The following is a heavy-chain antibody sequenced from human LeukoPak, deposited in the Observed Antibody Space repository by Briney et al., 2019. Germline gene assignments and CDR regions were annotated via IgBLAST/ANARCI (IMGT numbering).Heavy chain of an antibody. D-gene: IGHD6-13*01. V-gene: IGHV3-11*01. CDR3: ARAGYSSSWYSSLGYYYGMDA. J-gene: IGHJ6*02. CDR1: GFIFSDYY. Sequence: PGGSLRLSCAASGFIFSDYYMSWIRQAPGKGLECVSYISSSATTIYYADSVKGRFTISRDNAKNSLYLQMNSLRADDTAMYYCARAGYSSSWYSSLGYYYGMDAWGQGTTVTVSS. CDR2: ISSSATTI.